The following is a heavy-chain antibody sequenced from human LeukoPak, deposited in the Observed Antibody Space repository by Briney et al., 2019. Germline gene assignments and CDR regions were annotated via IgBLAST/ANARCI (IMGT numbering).Heavy chain of an antibody. CDR1: GGSLSGYY. Sequence: SETLSLTCAVYGGSLSGYYWSWIRQPPGKGLEWIGEINHSGSTNYNPSLKSRVTISVDTSKNQFSLNLSSVTAADTAVYYCARDRPHSYLPQLDYWGQGTLVTVSS. CDR2: INHSGST. J-gene: IGHJ4*02. CDR3: ARDRPHSYLPQLDY. V-gene: IGHV4-34*01. D-gene: IGHD5-18*01.